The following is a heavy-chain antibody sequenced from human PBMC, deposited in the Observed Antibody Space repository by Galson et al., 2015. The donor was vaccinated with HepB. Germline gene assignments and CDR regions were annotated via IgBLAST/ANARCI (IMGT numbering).Heavy chain of an antibody. V-gene: IGHV4-59*01. Sequence: ETLSLTCSVSGGFITSYHWSWIRQLPGKELEWIGDIYNNDSTNYNPSLKSRVTISLDTSNDQFSLKLASVTAADTAVYYCAGTRHGYSRFPPIDYWGQGTLVTVPS. J-gene: IGHJ4*02. CDR3: AGTRHGYSRFPPIDY. CDR1: GGFITSYH. CDR2: IYNNDST. D-gene: IGHD5-24*01.